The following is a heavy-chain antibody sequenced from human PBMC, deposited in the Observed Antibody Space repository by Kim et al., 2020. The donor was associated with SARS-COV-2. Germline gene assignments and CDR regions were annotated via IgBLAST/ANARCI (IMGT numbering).Heavy chain of an antibody. CDR2: IYYSGST. CDR3: ARQQRMYGSGSYYNPASDYFDY. J-gene: IGHJ4*02. CDR1: GGSISSGGYY. Sequence: SETLSLTCTVSGGSISSGGYYWSWIRQHPGKGLEWIGYIYYSGSTYYNPSLKSRVTISVDTSKNQFSLKLSSVTAADTAVYYCARQQRMYGSGSYYNPASDYFDYWGQGTLVTVSS. V-gene: IGHV4-31*03. D-gene: IGHD3-10*01.